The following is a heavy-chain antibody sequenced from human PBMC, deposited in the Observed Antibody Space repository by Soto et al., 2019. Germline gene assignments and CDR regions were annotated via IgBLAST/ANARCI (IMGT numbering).Heavy chain of an antibody. V-gene: IGHV3-30*18. D-gene: IGHD3-3*01. J-gene: IGHJ4*02. Sequence: QMQLVESGGGVVQPGRSLRLSCAASGFTFSNHGMNWVRQAPGKGLEWVSVISYDGRHKHYADSFKGRFSISRDNSQNTLYLQIYSLRGEDTAVYYCAKDRAPFIYDSWSGPFDFWGQGTLVTVSS. CDR1: GFTFSNHG. CDR2: ISYDGRHK. CDR3: AKDRAPFIYDSWSGPFDF.